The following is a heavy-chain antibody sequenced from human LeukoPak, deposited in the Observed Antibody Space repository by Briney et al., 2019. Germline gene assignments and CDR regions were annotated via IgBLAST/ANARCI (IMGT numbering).Heavy chain of an antibody. V-gene: IGHV4-59*08. D-gene: IGHD1-26*01. J-gene: IGHJ3*02. CDR2: IYSSGST. CDR3: ARQGSGGRAFDI. Sequence: PSETLSLTCIVSGGSISSYYWSWIRQPPGKGLEWIGYIYSSGSTNSNPSLKSRVTISVATSKSQFSLKMTSVTAADTAVYYCARQGSGGRAFDIWGQGTMVTVSS. CDR1: GGSISSYY.